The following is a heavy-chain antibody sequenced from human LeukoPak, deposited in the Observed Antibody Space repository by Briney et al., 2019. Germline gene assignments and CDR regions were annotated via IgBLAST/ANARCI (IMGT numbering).Heavy chain of an antibody. J-gene: IGHJ4*02. CDR3: ARGGEWELPADY. CDR1: GFTFSSYA. D-gene: IGHD1-26*01. Sequence: GGSLRLSCAASGFTFSSYAMHWVRQAPGKGLEWVAVISYDGSNKYYANSVKGRFTISRDNSKNTLYLQMNSLRAEDTAVYYCARGGEWELPADYWGQGTLVTVSS. V-gene: IGHV3-30*04. CDR2: ISYDGSNK.